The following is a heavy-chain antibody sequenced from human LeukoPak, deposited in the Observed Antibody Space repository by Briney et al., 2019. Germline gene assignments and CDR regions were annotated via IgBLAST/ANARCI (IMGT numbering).Heavy chain of an antibody. J-gene: IGHJ4*02. CDR2: IRYDGSNK. D-gene: IGHD3-10*01. CDR3: TTDWAPMRTSGRPFDY. CDR1: GFTFSSYG. Sequence: GGSLRLSCAASGFTFSSYGMHWVRQAPGKGLEWVAFIRYDGSNKYYADSVKGRFTISRDNSKNTLYLQMNSLKIEDTAVYYCTTDWAPMRTSGRPFDYWGQGTLVTVSS. V-gene: IGHV3-30*02.